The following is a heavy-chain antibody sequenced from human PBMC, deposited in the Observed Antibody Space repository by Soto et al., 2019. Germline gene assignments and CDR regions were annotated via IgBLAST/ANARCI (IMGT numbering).Heavy chain of an antibody. CDR1: GFTFSNSW. D-gene: IGHD1-1*01. CDR3: VRGTPTPGLDI. CDR2: MNQDGSEK. Sequence: GGSLRLSCAASGFTFSNSWMTWVRQAPGKGLEWVANMNQDGSEKYYEGSVKGRFTISRDNAKNSLSLQMNSLRAEDTATYYCVRGTPTPGLDIWGRGATVTVSS. V-gene: IGHV3-7*03. J-gene: IGHJ6*02.